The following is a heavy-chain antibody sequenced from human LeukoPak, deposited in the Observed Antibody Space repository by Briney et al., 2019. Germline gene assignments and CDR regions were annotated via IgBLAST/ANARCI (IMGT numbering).Heavy chain of an antibody. CDR2: IIPIFGTA. CDR3: ASQDYYGSGSYSSDY. Sequence: SVKVSCKASGGTFSSYAISWVRQAPGQGLEWMGGIIPIFGTANYAQKFQGRVTITADKSTSTAYMELSSLRSEDTAVYYCASQDYYGSGSYSSDYWGQGTLVTVSS. J-gene: IGHJ4*02. D-gene: IGHD3-10*01. V-gene: IGHV1-69*06. CDR1: GGTFSSYA.